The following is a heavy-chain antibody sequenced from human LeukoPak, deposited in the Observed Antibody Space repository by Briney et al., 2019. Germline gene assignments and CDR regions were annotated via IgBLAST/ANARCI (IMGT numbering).Heavy chain of an antibody. CDR2: IYYSGST. J-gene: IGHJ5*02. V-gene: IGHV4-59*01. Sequence: SETLSLTCTVSGGSISSYYWSWIRQPPGKGLEWIGYIYYSGSTNYNPSLKSRVTISVDTSKNQFSLKLSSVTAADTAVYYCARYGGYSGSYYENNWFDPWGQGTLVTVSS. D-gene: IGHD1-26*01. CDR3: ARYGGYSGSYYENNWFDP. CDR1: GGSISSYY.